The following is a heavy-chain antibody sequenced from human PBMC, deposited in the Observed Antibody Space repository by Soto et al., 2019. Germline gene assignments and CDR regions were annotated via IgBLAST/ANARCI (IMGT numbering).Heavy chain of an antibody. J-gene: IGHJ4*02. CDR2: ISGTGYST. Sequence: GGSLRLSCVASGFAFSSYAMSWVRRAPGKGLEWVSAISGTGYSTYYGDSVKGRLTISRDNSKNTLYLQMNGLRAEDTAVYYCATYVQVWLPSQYSYFDYWGQGTLVTVSS. D-gene: IGHD5-18*01. CDR3: ATYVQVWLPSQYSYFDY. V-gene: IGHV3-23*01. CDR1: GFAFSSYA.